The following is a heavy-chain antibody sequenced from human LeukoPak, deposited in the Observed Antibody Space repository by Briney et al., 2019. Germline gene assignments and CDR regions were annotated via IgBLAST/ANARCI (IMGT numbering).Heavy chain of an antibody. CDR1: GFTFSSDW. D-gene: IGHD1-14*01. Sequence: GGSLRLSCAASGFTFSSDWMQWVRQAPGRGLVWVSRLSPDGSSTTSADSVKGRFTISRDNAKNTLYLQIGSLRADDTAVYYCTRMSREPPGLPDLWGQGTLVTVSS. CDR2: LSPDGSST. V-gene: IGHV3-74*01. J-gene: IGHJ5*02. CDR3: TRMSREPPGLPDL.